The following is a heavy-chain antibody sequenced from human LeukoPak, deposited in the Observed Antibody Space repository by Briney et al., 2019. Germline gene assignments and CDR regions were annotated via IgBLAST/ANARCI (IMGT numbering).Heavy chain of an antibody. D-gene: IGHD4-17*01. Sequence: PGGSLRLSCVASEFTFSSYGMHWVRQAPGKGLEWVASISYDGSNNYYADSVKGRFTISRDNSKNTLYLQMNSLNTEDTAVYYCAKAAPDSGDYGMDVWGQGITVTVSS. CDR1: EFTFSSYG. CDR2: ISYDGSNN. V-gene: IGHV3-30*18. J-gene: IGHJ6*02. CDR3: AKAAPDSGDYGMDV.